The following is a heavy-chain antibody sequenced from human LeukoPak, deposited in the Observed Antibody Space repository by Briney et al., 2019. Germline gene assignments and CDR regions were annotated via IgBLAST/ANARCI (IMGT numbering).Heavy chain of an antibody. Sequence: GKSLRLSCAGSGFILTNAWMDWVRQAPGKGLEWVGRIKSKVNGETTDYAAPVKGKFIISRDDSRNTVYLQMSSLEPEDTAVYYCATGGYAFDIWGQGTMVTVSS. CDR2: IKSKVNGETT. V-gene: IGHV3-15*01. CDR1: GFILTNAW. D-gene: IGHD3-16*01. CDR3: ATGGYAFDI. J-gene: IGHJ3*02.